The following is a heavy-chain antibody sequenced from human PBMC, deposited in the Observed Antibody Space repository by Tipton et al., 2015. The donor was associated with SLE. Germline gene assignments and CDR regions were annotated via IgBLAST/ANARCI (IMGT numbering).Heavy chain of an antibody. D-gene: IGHD6-13*01. J-gene: IGHJ6*02. Sequence: TLSLTCTVSGGSISSSSYYWGWIRPPPGKGLGWIGSIYYSGGTYYNPAPKSRVTISVDTSKNQFSLKLSSVTAADTAVYYCARHSSTYYYYGMDVWGQGTTVTVSS. CDR3: ARHSSTYYYYGMDV. V-gene: IGHV4-39*07. CDR1: GGSISSSSYY. CDR2: IYYSGGT.